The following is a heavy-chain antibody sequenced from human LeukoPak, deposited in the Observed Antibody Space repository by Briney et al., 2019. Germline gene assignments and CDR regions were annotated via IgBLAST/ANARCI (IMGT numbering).Heavy chain of an antibody. CDR1: GGSISSDY. V-gene: IGHV4-59*08. D-gene: IGHD3-16*01. J-gene: IGHJ5*02. CDR2: INYSGST. Sequence: SETLSLTCSVSGGSISSDYWSWIRQPPGKGLEWIGYINYSGSTNSNPSLKSRVTISVDTSKNQFSLKLSSVTAADTAVYYCARHRPGERRFDPWGQGTLVSLSS. CDR3: ARHRPGERRFDP.